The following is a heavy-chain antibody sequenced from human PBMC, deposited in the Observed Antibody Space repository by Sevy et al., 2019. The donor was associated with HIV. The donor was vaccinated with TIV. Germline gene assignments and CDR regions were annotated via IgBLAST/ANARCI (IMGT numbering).Heavy chain of an antibody. CDR2: IRSTGTTT. D-gene: IGHD4-17*01. J-gene: IGHJ4*02. Sequence: GGSLRLSCAGSGFTFSDYYMSWIRQAPGKGLEWISYIRSTGTTTYYAHSVKGRFTVSRDNAKNSLYLQMNSLRGDDTAVYYCAGAPTVSSFDYWGQGSLVTVSS. V-gene: IGHV3-11*01. CDR3: AGAPTVSSFDY. CDR1: GFTFSDYY.